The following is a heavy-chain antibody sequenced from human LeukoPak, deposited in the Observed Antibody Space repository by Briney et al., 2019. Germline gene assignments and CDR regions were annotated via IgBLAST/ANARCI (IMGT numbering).Heavy chain of an antibody. J-gene: IGHJ6*02. CDR1: GFTFSSYA. CDR3: TKDWRGSFYYYYGMDV. CDR2: ISGSGGST. Sequence: PGGSLRLSCAASGFTFSSYAMSWVRQAPGKGLEWVSGISGSGGSTYSADSVKGRFTISRDNSKNTLYLQMNSLRAEDTAVYYWTKDWRGSFYYYYGMDVWGQGTTVTVSS. V-gene: IGHV3-23*01. D-gene: IGHD3-10*01.